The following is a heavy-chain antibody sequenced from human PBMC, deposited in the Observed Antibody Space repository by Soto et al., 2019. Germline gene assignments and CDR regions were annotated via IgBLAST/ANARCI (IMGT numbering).Heavy chain of an antibody. CDR3: ARAFTETGDTYYFDY. Sequence: SQTLSLTCAISGDSVSSNSAAWNWIRQYPSRGLEWLGRTYYRSKWYNDYAVSVKSRITIKPDTSKNQFSLQLNSVTPEDTAVYYCARAFTETGDTYYFDYWGQGTLVTVSS. D-gene: IGHD7-27*01. J-gene: IGHJ4*02. V-gene: IGHV6-1*01. CDR1: GDSVSSNSAA. CDR2: TYYRSKWYN.